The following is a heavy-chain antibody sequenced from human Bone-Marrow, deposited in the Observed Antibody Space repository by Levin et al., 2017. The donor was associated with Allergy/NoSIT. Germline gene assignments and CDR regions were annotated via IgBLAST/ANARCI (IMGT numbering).Heavy chain of an antibody. J-gene: IGHJ3*02. Sequence: SCAASGFTVSSNHMSWVRQAPGKGLEWVSLIYSGGRGYYADSVRGRFTISRDNSKNTLYLHLNSLRAEDTAVYYCAIYGSGNDYSAFDIWGQGTMVTVSS. CDR1: GFTVSSNH. V-gene: IGHV3-53*01. CDR3: AIYGSGNDYSAFDI. D-gene: IGHD3-10*01. CDR2: IYSGGRG.